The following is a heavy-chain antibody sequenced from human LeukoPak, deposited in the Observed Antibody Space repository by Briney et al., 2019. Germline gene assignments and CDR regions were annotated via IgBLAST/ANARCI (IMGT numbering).Heavy chain of an antibody. CDR3: ATHMTTVTTAYDY. CDR1: GFTFSNYA. CDR2: ISGSGGST. D-gene: IGHD4-17*01. V-gene: IGHV3-23*01. J-gene: IGHJ4*02. Sequence: GGSLRLSCAASGFTFSNYAMSWVRQAPGKGLEWASAISGSGGSTYYADSVKGRFTISRDNSENTLCLQMNSLRAEDTAVYYCATHMTTVTTAYDYWGQGTLVTVSS.